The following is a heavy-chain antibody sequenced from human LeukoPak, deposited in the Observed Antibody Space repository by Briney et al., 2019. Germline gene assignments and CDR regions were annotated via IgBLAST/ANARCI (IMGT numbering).Heavy chain of an antibody. D-gene: IGHD5-24*01. CDR3: AREGMMASLDAFDI. V-gene: IGHV4-59*01. CDR2: IYYSGST. CDR1: GGYISSYY. Sequence: SETLSLTCTVSGGYISSYYWSWIRQPPGKGLEWSGYIYYSGSTNYNPSLKSRVTISVDTSKNQFSLKLSSVTAADTAVYYCAREGMMASLDAFDIWGQGTMVTVSS. J-gene: IGHJ3*02.